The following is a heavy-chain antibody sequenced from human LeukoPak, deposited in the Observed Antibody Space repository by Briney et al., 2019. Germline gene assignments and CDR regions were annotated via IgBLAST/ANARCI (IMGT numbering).Heavy chain of an antibody. CDR1: GGTFSSYA. V-gene: IGHV1-69*06. CDR3: ARDEGRFSNSGGFDY. D-gene: IGHD2-15*01. CDR2: IIPIFGTA. J-gene: IGHJ4*02. Sequence: SVKVSCKASGGTFSSYAISWVRQAPGQGLEWMGGIIPIFGTANYAQKFQGRVTITADKSTSTAYMELSSLRSEDTAVYYCARDEGRFSNSGGFDYWGQGTLVTVSS.